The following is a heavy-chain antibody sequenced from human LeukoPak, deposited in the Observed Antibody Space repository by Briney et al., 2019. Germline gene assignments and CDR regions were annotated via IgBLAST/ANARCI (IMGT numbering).Heavy chain of an antibody. CDR2: MYSSGNT. CDR3: ASHSGYDYFDY. Sequence: SDTLSLTCTVSGVSTSSYYGSWIRQPPGKGLEWIGYMYSSGNTNYNPSLKSRVTISVDTSKNQFSLKLSSVTAADTAVYYCASHSGYDYFDYWGQGTLVTVSS. J-gene: IGHJ4*02. V-gene: IGHV4-59*07. D-gene: IGHD5-12*01. CDR1: GVSTSSYY.